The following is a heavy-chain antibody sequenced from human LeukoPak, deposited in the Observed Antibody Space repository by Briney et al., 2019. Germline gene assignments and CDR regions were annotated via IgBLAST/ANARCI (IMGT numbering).Heavy chain of an antibody. D-gene: IGHD2-15*01. Sequence: PGGSPRLSCAASGFTFSSYNMNWVRQAPGRGLEWVSSISRTGSYIYYADSVKGRFTISRDNAQNSLYLQMNSLRVEDTAVYYCARVLETDCRGGSCYLGLDYWGQGTLVTVSS. CDR1: GFTFSSYN. CDR2: ISRTGSYI. V-gene: IGHV3-21*01. J-gene: IGHJ4*02. CDR3: ARVLETDCRGGSCYLGLDY.